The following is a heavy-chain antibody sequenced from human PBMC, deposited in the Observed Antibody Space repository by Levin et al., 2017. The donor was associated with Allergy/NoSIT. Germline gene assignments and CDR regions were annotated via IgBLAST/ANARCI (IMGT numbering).Heavy chain of an antibody. D-gene: IGHD7-27*01. J-gene: IGHJ5*02. CDR2: IIPIFGTA. V-gene: IGHV1-69*13. CDR3: ARDPHSGHWFDP. Sequence: GASVKVSCKASGGTFSSYAISWVRQAPGQGLEWMGGIIPIFGTANYAQKFQGRVTITADESTSTAYMELSSLRSEDTAVYYCARDPHSGHWFDPWGQGTLVTVSS. CDR1: GGTFSSYA.